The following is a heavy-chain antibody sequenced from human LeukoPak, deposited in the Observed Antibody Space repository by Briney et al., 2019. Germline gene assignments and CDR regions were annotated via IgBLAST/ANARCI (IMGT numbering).Heavy chain of an antibody. Sequence: ASVKVSCVPSGYTFTSYGISWVRQAPGQGLEWMGWISAYNGNTNYAQKLQGRVTMTTDTSTSTAYMELRSLRSDDTAVYYGARQLERLGWLFDYWGQGTLVTVSS. D-gene: IGHD1-1*01. CDR2: ISAYNGNT. CDR3: ARQLERLGWLFDY. J-gene: IGHJ4*02. V-gene: IGHV1-18*04. CDR1: GYTFTSYG.